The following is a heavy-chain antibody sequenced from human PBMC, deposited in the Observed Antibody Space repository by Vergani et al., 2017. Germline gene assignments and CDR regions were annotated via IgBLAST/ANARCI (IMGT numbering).Heavy chain of an antibody. J-gene: IGHJ4*02. V-gene: IGHV1-69*04. D-gene: IGHD3-22*01. Sequence: QVQLVQSGAEVKKPGSSVKVSCKASGGTFSSYAISWVRQAPGQGLEWMGRIIPILGIANYAQKFQGRVTITADKSTSTAYMELSSLRSDDTAVYYCASGGSYYDSSGLIPYWGQGTLVTVSS. CDR3: ASGGSYYDSSGLIPY. CDR1: GGTFSSYA. CDR2: IIPILGIA.